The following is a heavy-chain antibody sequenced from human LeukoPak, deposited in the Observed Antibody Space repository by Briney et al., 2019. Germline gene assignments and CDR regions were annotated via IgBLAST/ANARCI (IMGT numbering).Heavy chain of an antibody. CDR2: IKTKTDGGTT. J-gene: IGHJ4*02. Sequence: GGSLRLSCAASGFTFSNAWMTWVRQPPGKGLEWVGRIKTKTDGGTTDYAAPVKGRFTISRDDSKNTLYLQINSLKIEDTAMYHCTTTIRSEYTTGWLNCWGQGTLVTVSS. CDR1: GFTFSNAW. D-gene: IGHD6-19*01. CDR3: TTTIRSEYTTGWLNC. V-gene: IGHV3-15*01.